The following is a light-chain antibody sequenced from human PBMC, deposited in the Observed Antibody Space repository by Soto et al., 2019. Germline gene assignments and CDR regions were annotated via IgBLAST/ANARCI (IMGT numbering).Light chain of an antibody. Sequence: IQKTQSPSTLSASVGDKVTITCRASQSISSWLAWYQQKPGKAPKLLIYDASSLESGVPSRFSGSGSGTEFTLTISSLQPDDFATYYCQQYNSYWTFGQGTKV. CDR1: QSISSW. CDR2: DAS. J-gene: IGKJ1*01. CDR3: QQYNSYWT. V-gene: IGKV1-5*01.